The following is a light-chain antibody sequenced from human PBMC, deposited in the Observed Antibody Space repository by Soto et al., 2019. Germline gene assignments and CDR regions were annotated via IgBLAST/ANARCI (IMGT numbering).Light chain of an antibody. Sequence: QSVLTQPASVSGARGQSITVACSGTSSDVGGYNYVSWYQHPGKAPRLMIYDVTNRPSGVSDRFSGSKSGNTASLTISGLQAEDEAEYYCSSYRRGSTYVFGTGTKVTVL. V-gene: IGLV2-14*03. J-gene: IGLJ1*01. CDR3: SSYRRGSTYV. CDR1: SSDVGGYNY. CDR2: DVT.